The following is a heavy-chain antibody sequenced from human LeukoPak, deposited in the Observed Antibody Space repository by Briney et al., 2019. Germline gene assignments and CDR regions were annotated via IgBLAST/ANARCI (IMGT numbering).Heavy chain of an antibody. CDR3: ARSRHNYGDFHLDY. V-gene: IGHV1-3*01. Sequence: ASVKVSCKASGYTFISYVVHWVRQAPGQRLEWMGWINAGNSNTKSSQKFQDRVTITRGTSASAVYMELSSLRSEDTAVYYCARSRHNYGDFHLDYWGQGTLVTVSS. D-gene: IGHD4-17*01. CDR2: INAGNSNT. J-gene: IGHJ4*02. CDR1: GYTFISYV.